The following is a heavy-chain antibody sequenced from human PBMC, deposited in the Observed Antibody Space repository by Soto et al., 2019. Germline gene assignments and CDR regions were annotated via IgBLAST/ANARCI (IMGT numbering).Heavy chain of an antibody. CDR1: GGLVRRSGYH. CDR2: MSHSGGT. J-gene: IGHJ3*02. D-gene: IGHD1-1*01. V-gene: IGHV4-34*01. Sequence: SETWCVPCAGYGGLVRRSGYHGSWILHQKGKGLEWIGEMSHSGGTHFNPSLKSRVTMSVDTSKNQFSLKMSSVTAADTALYYCARVDRGTATTLVDATDIRDPGTIVTGS. CDR3: ARVDRGTATTLVDATDI.